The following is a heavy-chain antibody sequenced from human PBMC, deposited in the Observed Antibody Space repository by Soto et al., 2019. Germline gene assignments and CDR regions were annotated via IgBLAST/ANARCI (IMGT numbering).Heavy chain of an antibody. CDR2: IYHSGSP. V-gene: IGHV4-4*02. Sequence: QVQLQESGPGLVKPSGTLSLTCAASSGSIFTTNWWSWVRQSPGRGLQWIGDIYHSGSPKYNPSLQSRVSISIEKSQDRCFLNLTSVTAADTAVYYCARKAAAATAKVGGGYVFDVWGQGTMVTVSS. D-gene: IGHD3-16*01. J-gene: IGHJ3*01. CDR3: ARKAAAATAKVGGGYVFDV. CDR1: SGSIFTTNW.